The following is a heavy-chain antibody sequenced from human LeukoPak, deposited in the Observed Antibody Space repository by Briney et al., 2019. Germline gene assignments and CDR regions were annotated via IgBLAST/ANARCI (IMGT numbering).Heavy chain of an antibody. D-gene: IGHD3-16*01. CDR2: IHYSGST. CDR3: ARRGLNRQNFDY. Sequence: SETLSLTCTVSDDSINNNYWSWIRQPPGKELECIGYIHYSGSTNYNPSLKSRVTISIDTSKNQFSLKLNSVTAADTAVYYCARRGLNRQNFDYWGQGPLVTVSS. J-gene: IGHJ4*02. CDR1: DDSINNNY. V-gene: IGHV4-59*08.